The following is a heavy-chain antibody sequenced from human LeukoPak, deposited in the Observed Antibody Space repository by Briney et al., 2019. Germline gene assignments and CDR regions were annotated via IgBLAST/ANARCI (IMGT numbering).Heavy chain of an antibody. V-gene: IGHV1-46*01. D-gene: IGHD4-23*01. CDR3: ARENTITVAVAAFDS. J-gene: IGHJ4*02. CDR2: INPSGGST. Sequence: ASVKVSFKASGYTFTSYDIHWVRQAPGQGLEWMGIINPSGGSTRYAQKFQGRVTMTRDTSTSTVYMELSSLRSEDTAVYYCARENTITVAVAAFDSWGQGTLVTVSS. CDR1: GYTFTSYD.